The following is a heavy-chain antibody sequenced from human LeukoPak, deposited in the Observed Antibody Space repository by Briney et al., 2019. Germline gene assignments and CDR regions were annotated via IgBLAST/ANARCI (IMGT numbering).Heavy chain of an antibody. CDR2: INHSGST. Sequence: PSETLSLTCAVYGGSFSGYYWSWIRQPPGKGLEWIGEINHSGSTNYNPSLKSRVTISVDTSKNQFSLKLSSVTAADTAVYYCATTARPKSGWFDPWGQGTLVTVSS. CDR3: ATTARPKSGWFDP. CDR1: GGSFSGYY. J-gene: IGHJ5*02. D-gene: IGHD6-6*01. V-gene: IGHV4-34*01.